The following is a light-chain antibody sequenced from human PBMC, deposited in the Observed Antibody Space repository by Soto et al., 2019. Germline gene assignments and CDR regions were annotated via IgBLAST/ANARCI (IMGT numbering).Light chain of an antibody. CDR3: SSYTPSNTRHKV. CDR2: DVS. J-gene: IGLJ1*01. CDR1: SSDVGGYNY. Sequence: QSVLTQPASVSGSPGQSITISCTGTSSDVGGYNYVSWYQHHPGKAHKLMIYDVSNLPSGVSNRFSGSKSGNTASLTISWLHPEDEADYYCSSYTPSNTRHKVLGTGTRSPS. V-gene: IGLV2-14*03.